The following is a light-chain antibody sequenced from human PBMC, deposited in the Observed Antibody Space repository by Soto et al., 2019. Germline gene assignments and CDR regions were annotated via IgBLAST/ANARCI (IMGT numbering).Light chain of an antibody. CDR1: QSISRY. V-gene: IGKV1-39*01. Sequence: IQMTQYPSYRSASVGDRVTITCRASQSISRYLNWYQQKQGKAPKLLIYAASSLQSGVPSRFSGSVSGTDGTITISSLKTEDGSTYYCQQSYSTSITFGQGTRLEIK. J-gene: IGKJ5*01. CDR2: AAS. CDR3: QQSYSTSIT.